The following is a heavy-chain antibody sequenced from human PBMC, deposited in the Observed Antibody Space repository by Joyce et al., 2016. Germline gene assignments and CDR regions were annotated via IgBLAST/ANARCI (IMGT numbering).Heavy chain of an antibody. CDR2: ISYDRRNE. CDR1: GFIFSNYG. CDR3: AKDQTPWFGVLSYYYYPMDV. V-gene: IGHV3-30*18. Sequence: QVQLVESGGGVVQPGRFLRLSCAASGFIFSNYGIHWVRQAPGKGLGWVAVISYDRRNEYYADSVKDRFTIARDNSKNTMYLQMESLRAEDTAVYYCAKDQTPWFGVLSYYYYPMDVWGQGTPVTVSS. J-gene: IGHJ6*02. D-gene: IGHD3-10*01.